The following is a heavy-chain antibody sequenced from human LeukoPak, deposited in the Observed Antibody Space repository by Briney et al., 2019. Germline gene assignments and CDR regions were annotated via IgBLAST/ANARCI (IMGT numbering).Heavy chain of an antibody. J-gene: IGHJ4*02. D-gene: IGHD2-15*01. Sequence: ANMNHDGSETYYWESGKARFTISRDNAKNSMFLQMNSLRADDSAVYYCVGCSGGTCSDFDYWGRGTLVTVSS. V-gene: IGHV3-7*01. CDR2: MNHDGSET. CDR3: VGCSGGTCSDFDY.